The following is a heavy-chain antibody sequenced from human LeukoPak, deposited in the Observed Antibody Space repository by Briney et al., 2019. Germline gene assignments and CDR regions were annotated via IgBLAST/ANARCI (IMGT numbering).Heavy chain of an antibody. D-gene: IGHD3-10*01. CDR3: TKDFSGSYEN. V-gene: IGHV3-43*02. J-gene: IGHJ4*02. Sequence: EGSLRLSCATSGFTFDDYAFHWVRQVPGKGLEWVSLISRDGGTTSYGDSVKGRFTISKDNSKNSLYMQMNSLKTEDSALYYCTKDFSGSYENWGQGTLVTVSS. CDR1: GFTFDDYA. CDR2: ISRDGGTT.